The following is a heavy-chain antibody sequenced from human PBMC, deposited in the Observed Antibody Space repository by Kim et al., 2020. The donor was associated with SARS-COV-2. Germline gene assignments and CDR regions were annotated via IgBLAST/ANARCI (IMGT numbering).Heavy chain of an antibody. CDR2: INHSGST. Sequence: SETLSLTCAVYGGSFSGYYWSWIRQPPGKGLEWIGEINHSGSTNYNPSLKSRVTISVDTSKNQFSLKLSSVTAADTAVYYCATAQVDAFDIWGQGTMVTVSS. J-gene: IGHJ3*02. V-gene: IGHV4-34*01. CDR3: ATAQVDAFDI. CDR1: GGSFSGYY.